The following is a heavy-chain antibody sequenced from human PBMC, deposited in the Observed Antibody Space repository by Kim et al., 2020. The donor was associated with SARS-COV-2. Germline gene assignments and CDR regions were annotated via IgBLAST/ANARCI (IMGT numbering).Heavy chain of an antibody. Sequence: SETLSLTCAVYGGSFSGYYWSWIRQPPGKGLEWIGEINHSGSTNYNPSLKSRVTISVDTSKNQFSLKLSSVTAADTAVYYCARGVKTQRITMIVVVFTGSYFDYWGQGTLVTVSS. CDR2: INHSGST. D-gene: IGHD3-22*01. J-gene: IGHJ4*02. CDR3: ARGVKTQRITMIVVVFTGSYFDY. V-gene: IGHV4-34*01. CDR1: GGSFSGYY.